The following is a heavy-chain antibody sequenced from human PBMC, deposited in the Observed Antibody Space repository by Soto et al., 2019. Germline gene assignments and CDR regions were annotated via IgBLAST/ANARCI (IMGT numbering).Heavy chain of an antibody. CDR1: GYSFTSYW. Sequence: SLKISCKGSGYSFTSYWIGWVRQMPGKGLEWMGIIYPGDSDTRYSPSFQGQVTISADKSISTAYLQWSSLKASDTAMYYCARPGPDYGDSGLAFDIWGQGTMVTVSS. J-gene: IGHJ3*02. CDR2: IYPGDSDT. V-gene: IGHV5-51*01. D-gene: IGHD4-17*01. CDR3: ARPGPDYGDSGLAFDI.